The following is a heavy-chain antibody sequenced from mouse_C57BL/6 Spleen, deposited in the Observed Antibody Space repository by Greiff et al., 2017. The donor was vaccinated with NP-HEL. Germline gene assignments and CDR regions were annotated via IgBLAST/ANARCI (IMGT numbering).Heavy chain of an antibody. CDR1: GYSITSGYD. CDR3: ARETTVVDWYFDV. J-gene: IGHJ1*03. Sequence: QLQESGPGMVKPSQSLSLTCTVTGYSITSGYDWHWIRHFPGNKLEWMGYISYSGSTNYNPSLKSRISITHDTSTNHFFLKLNSVTNEDTAKYEGARETTVVDWYFDVWGTGTTVTVSS. V-gene: IGHV3-1*01. D-gene: IGHD1-1*01. CDR2: ISYSGST.